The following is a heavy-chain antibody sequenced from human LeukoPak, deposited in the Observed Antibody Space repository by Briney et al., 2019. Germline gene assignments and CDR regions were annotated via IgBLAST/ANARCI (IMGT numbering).Heavy chain of an antibody. CDR1: GFTFSSYA. Sequence: GGSLRLSCAASGFTFSSYAMNWVRQAPGKGLEWVSAICSNDNNTYYANSVKGRFTISRDNSKNTLSLQLNSLRAEDTAVYYCARDNYGGNSDWYFDLWGRGTLVTVSS. CDR3: ARDNYGGNSDWYFDL. V-gene: IGHV3-23*01. CDR2: ICSNDNNT. J-gene: IGHJ2*01. D-gene: IGHD4-23*01.